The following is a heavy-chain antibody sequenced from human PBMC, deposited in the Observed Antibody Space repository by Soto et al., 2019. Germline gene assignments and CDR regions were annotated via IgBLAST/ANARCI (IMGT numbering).Heavy chain of an antibody. D-gene: IGHD1-26*01. J-gene: IGHJ4*02. CDR2: ISYDGSNK. CDR1: GFTFSSYG. Sequence: HPGGSLRLSCAASGFTFSSYGMHWVRQAPGKGLEWVAVISYDGSNKYYADSVKGRFTISRDNSKNTLYLQMNSLRAEDTAVYYCAKEVGGTTIDYWGQETLVTVSS. CDR3: AKEVGGTTIDY. V-gene: IGHV3-30*18.